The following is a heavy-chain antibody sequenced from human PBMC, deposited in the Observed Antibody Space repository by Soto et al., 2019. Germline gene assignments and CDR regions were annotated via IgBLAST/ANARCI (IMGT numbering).Heavy chain of an antibody. D-gene: IGHD2-2*01. CDR2: ISSSSSYI. CDR1: GFTFSSYS. Sequence: GGSLRLSCAASGFTFSSYSMNWVRQAPGKGLEWVSSISSSSSYIYYADSVKGRFTISRDNAKNSLYLQMNSLRAEDTAVYYCARDDGPAITRGYYYGMDVWGQGTTVTVSS. V-gene: IGHV3-21*01. CDR3: ARDDGPAITRGYYYGMDV. J-gene: IGHJ6*02.